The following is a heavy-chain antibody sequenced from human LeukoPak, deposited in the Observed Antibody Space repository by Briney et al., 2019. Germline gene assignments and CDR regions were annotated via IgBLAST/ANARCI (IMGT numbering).Heavy chain of an antibody. J-gene: IGHJ4*02. CDR2: ISAYNGNT. D-gene: IGHD5-12*01. Sequence: AXVKVSCKASGYTFTNYAISWVRQAPGQGLEWVGWISAYNGNTNYAQKLQGRVTMTTDTSTSTAYMDLRSLRSDDTAVYYCARVRNSGFRYVDSWGQGTLVTVSS. CDR1: GYTFTNYA. CDR3: ARVRNSGFRYVDS. V-gene: IGHV1-18*01.